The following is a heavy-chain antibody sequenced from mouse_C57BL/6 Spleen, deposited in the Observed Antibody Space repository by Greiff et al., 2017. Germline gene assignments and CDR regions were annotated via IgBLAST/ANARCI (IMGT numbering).Heavy chain of an antibody. V-gene: IGHV5-6*01. D-gene: IGHD2-4*01. CDR1: GFTFSSYG. CDR2: ISSGGSYT. CDR3: ARDDYDWYYDV. Sequence: EVQRVESGGDLVKPGGSLKLSCAASGFTFSSYGMSWVRQTPDKRLEWVATISSGGSYTYYPDSVKGRFTISRDTAKNTLYLQMSSLKSEDTAMYYCARDDYDWYYDVWGTGTTVTVSS. J-gene: IGHJ1*03.